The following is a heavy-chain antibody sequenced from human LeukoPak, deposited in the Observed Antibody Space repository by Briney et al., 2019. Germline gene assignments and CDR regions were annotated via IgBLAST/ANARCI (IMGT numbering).Heavy chain of an antibody. D-gene: IGHD4-17*01. CDR3: ARDPPGDYGVQAAHGRGDY. CDR1: GYTFTGYY. J-gene: IGHJ4*02. CDR2: INPTTGGT. Sequence: GASVKVSCKASGYTFTGYYIHWVRQAPGQGLEWLGWINPTTGGTKYAQKFEGRVTMTRDTSITTAYMEVNRLRSDDTAVYYCARDPPGDYGVQAAHGRGDYWGQGTLVTVSS. V-gene: IGHV1-2*02.